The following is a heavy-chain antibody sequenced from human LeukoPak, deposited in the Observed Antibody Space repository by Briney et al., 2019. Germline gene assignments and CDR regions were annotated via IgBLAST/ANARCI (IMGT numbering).Heavy chain of an antibody. CDR3: ARVRFGELSFDY. D-gene: IGHD3-10*01. J-gene: IGHJ4*02. V-gene: IGHV3-33*08. CDR1: GFTFSSYG. CDR2: IWYDGSNK. Sequence: GGSLRLSCAASGFTFSSYGMHWVRQAPGKGLEWVAVIWYDGSNKYYADSVKGRFTISRDNSKNTLYLQMNSLRAEDTAVYYCARVRFGELSFDYWGQGTLVTVSS.